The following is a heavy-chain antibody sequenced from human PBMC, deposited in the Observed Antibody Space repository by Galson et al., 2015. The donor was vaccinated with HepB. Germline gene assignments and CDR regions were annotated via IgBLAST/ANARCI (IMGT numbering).Heavy chain of an antibody. D-gene: IGHD3-10*01. CDR2: INHSGST. CDR1: GGSFSGYY. Sequence: ETLSLTCAVYGGSFSGYYWSWIRQPPGKGLEWIGEINHSGSTNYNPSLKSRVTISVDTSKNQFSLKLSSVTAADTAVYYCAYGSGEDYWGQGTLVTVSS. CDR3: AYGSGEDY. V-gene: IGHV4-34*01. J-gene: IGHJ4*02.